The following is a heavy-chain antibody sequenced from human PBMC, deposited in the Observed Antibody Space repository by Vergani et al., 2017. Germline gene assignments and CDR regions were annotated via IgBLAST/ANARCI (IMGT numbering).Heavy chain of an antibody. J-gene: IGHJ6*02. CDR2: ISSSSSYI. D-gene: IGHD6-13*01. V-gene: IGHV3-21*04. CDR3: ARNGMRSWAIPSFDYYYYGMDV. Sequence: EVQLVESGGGLVKPGGSLRLSCAASGFTFSSYSMNWVRQAPGKGLEWVSSISSSSSYIYYADSVKGRFTISRDNAKNSLYLQMNSLRAEDTAVYYCARNGMRSWAIPSFDYYYYGMDVWGQGTTVTVSS. CDR1: GFTFSSYS.